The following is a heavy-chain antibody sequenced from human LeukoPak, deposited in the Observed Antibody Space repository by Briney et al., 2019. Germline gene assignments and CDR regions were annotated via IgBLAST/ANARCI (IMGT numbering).Heavy chain of an antibody. D-gene: IGHD3-22*01. V-gene: IGHV1-18*01. CDR2: ISCYNGEK. CDR3: ARDFSNTSGFKVVVDY. J-gene: IGHJ4*02. CDR1: GYTFNRYG. Sequence: VASVKVSCKASGYTFNRYGISWVRQAPGQGPEWMGWISCYNGEKKFEQKFQDRFTMTTDAFTSTAYMDLRSLTSDDTAVYYCARDFSNTSGFKVVVDYWGQGTSVTVSS.